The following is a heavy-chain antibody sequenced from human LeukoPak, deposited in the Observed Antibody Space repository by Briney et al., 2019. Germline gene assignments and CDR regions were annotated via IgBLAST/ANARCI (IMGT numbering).Heavy chain of an antibody. Sequence: PGGSLRLSCEASGFTFSSYSMNWVRQAPGKGLEWVSFISSSSSYIYYADSVKGRFTISRDNAKDSLYLQMNSLRVEDTAVYYCLRGDRRDYWGQGTLVTVSS. CDR2: ISSSSSYI. J-gene: IGHJ4*02. CDR1: GFTFSSYS. CDR3: LRGDRRDY. V-gene: IGHV3-21*06.